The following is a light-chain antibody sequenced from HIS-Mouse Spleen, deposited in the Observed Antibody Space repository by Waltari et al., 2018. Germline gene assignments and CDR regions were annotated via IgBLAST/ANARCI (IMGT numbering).Light chain of an antibody. CDR3: QQRSNWPPT. CDR2: DAS. V-gene: IGKV3-11*01. CDR1: QSVSSY. Sequence: DIVLTQSPATLSLSPGERATLSCRASQSVSSYLAWYQQKPGQAPRLLIYDASNRATGIPDRFSGSGSGTDFTLTISSLEPEDFAVYYCQQRSNWPPTFGQGTKVEIK. J-gene: IGKJ1*01.